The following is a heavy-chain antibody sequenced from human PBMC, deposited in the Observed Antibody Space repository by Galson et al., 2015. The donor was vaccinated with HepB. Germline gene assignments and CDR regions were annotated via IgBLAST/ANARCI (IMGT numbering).Heavy chain of an antibody. D-gene: IGHD6-19*01. J-gene: IGHJ3*02. V-gene: IGHV3-30*04. Sequence: SLRLSCAASGFTFSSYAMHWVRQAPGKGLEWVAVISYDGSNKYYADSAKRRFTISRDNSKNTLYLQMNGLRAEDTAVYYCARVLPPGAVAGYDAFDIWGQATMVTVSS. CDR2: ISYDGSNK. CDR1: GFTFSSYA. CDR3: ARVLPPGAVAGYDAFDI.